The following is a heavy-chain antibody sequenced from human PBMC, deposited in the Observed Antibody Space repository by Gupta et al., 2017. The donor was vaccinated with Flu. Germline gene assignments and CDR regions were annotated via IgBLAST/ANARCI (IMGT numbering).Heavy chain of an antibody. D-gene: IGHD5-18*01. CDR3: AREQVQLWFQGLSYYYYGMDV. J-gene: IGHJ6*02. V-gene: IGHV4-34*01. Sequence: LKSRVTISVDTSKNQFSLKLSSVTAADTAVYYCAREQVQLWFQGLSYYYYGMDVWGQGTTVTVSS.